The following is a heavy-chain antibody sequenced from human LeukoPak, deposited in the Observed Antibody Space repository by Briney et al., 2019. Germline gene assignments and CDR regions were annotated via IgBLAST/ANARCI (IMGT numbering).Heavy chain of an antibody. CDR3: ARLKATVSIHAYFDY. J-gene: IGHJ4*02. CDR1: GDSITGYY. Sequence: SETLSLTCSVSGDSITGYYWGWIRQPPGRGLEWIGYIDHSGSTNYNPSLKSRVTISSDTSKNQFSLELSSVTAADTAVYYCARLKATVSIHAYFDYWGQGTLVTVSS. V-gene: IGHV4-59*01. D-gene: IGHD4-17*01. CDR2: IDHSGST.